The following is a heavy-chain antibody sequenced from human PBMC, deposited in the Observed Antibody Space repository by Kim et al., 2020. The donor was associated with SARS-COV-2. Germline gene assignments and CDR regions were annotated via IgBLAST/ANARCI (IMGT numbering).Heavy chain of an antibody. CDR3: VRLRGYSSATHDPGVHV. Sequence: GESLKISCQGSGYNFPSYWIGWVRQMPGKGLEWMGIVFPGDSDTRYSRTLQGQVTISADKSISTAYLHWSSLRATDTALPSCVRLRGYSSATHDPGVHVW. J-gene: IGHJ6*01. CDR1: GYNFPSYW. CDR2: VFPGDSDT. D-gene: IGHD5-18*01. V-gene: IGHV5-51*01.